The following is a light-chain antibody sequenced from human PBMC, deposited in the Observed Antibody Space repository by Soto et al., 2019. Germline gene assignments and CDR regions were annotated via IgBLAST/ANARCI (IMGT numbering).Light chain of an antibody. CDR2: TAS. J-gene: IGKJ4*01. V-gene: IGKV3D-15*01. CDR1: QSVGRN. CDR3: LQNNEWPLT. Sequence: ETVMTQSPASLSASPGDEATLSCRASQSVGRNVAWYRQKVVQAPRLLIYTASTRATGIPVRFSGSGSGTEFTLTISGLQSVDFATYYCLQNNEWPLTVGGGTKVESK.